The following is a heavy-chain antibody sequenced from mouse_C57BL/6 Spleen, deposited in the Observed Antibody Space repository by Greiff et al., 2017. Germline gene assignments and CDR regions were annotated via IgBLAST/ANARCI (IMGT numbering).Heavy chain of an antibody. V-gene: IGHV7-3*01. CDR3: ARYPNWDEGDWYFDV. J-gene: IGHJ1*03. CDR2: IRNKANGYTT. CDR1: GFTFTDYY. Sequence: EVKLMESGGGLVQPGGSLSLSCAASGFTFTDYYMSWVRQPPGKALEWLGFIRNKANGYTTEYSASVKGRFTISRDNSQSILYLQMNALRAEDSATYYCARYPNWDEGDWYFDVWGTGTTVTVSS. D-gene: IGHD4-1*01.